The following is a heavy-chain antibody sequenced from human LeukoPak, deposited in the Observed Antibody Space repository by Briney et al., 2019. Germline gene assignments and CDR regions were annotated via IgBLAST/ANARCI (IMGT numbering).Heavy chain of an antibody. V-gene: IGHV4-39*01. CDR2: AYYTGEI. CDR3: GRHVSNGWDYHYGLDV. CDR1: GGSVASTGCY. J-gene: IGHJ6*02. Sequence: KPSETLSLTCTVSGGSVASTGCYWGWIRQSPGKGLEWIGSAYYTGEIYSTPSLKSRLTISVDTSKNQFALTLTPVTAADTAVYYCGRHVSNGWDYHYGLDVWGQGTTVTVSS. D-gene: IGHD6-19*01.